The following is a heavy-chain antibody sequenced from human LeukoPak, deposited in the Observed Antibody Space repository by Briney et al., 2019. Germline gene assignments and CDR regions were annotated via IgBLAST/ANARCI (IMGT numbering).Heavy chain of an antibody. J-gene: IGHJ4*02. CDR2: ISSSGSTI. D-gene: IGHD6-13*01. CDR3: AREIAAAGSKAFNY. Sequence: GGSLRLSCAASGFTFSSYEMNWVRQAPGKGLEWVSYISSSGSTIYYADSVKGRFTISRDNAKNSLYLQMNSLRAEDTAVYYCAREIAAAGSKAFNYWGQGTLVTVSS. CDR1: GFTFSSYE. V-gene: IGHV3-48*03.